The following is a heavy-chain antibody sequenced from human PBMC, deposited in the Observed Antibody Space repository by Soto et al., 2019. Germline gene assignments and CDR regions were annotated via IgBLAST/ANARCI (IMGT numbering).Heavy chain of an antibody. J-gene: IGHJ6*03. CDR2: IYYSGST. Sequence: QVQLQESGPGLVKPSETLSLTCTVSGGSISSYYWSWIRQPPVKGLEWIGYIYYSGSTNYNPSLQSPVAISVDASKNHFSLKLSSVTAADTAVYYCARGLRGDYYDYYYYMDVWGKGTTVTVSS. CDR1: GGSISSYY. D-gene: IGHD3-16*01. V-gene: IGHV4-59*01. CDR3: ARGLRGDYYDYYYYMDV.